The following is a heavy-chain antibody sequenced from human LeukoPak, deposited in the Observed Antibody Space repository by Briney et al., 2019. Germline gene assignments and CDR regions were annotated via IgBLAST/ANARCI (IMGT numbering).Heavy chain of an antibody. V-gene: IGHV3-30*04. CDR3: AREAPTVTRDFDY. CDR1: GFTFRSYA. J-gene: IGHJ4*02. Sequence: GGSLRLSCAASGFTFRSYAMHWVRQAPGKGLEWVAVISYDGTNKYYADSVKGRFTISRDNSQNSLYLQMNSLRAEDTAVYYCAREAPTVTRDFDYWGQGTLVTVSS. CDR2: ISYDGTNK. D-gene: IGHD4-11*01.